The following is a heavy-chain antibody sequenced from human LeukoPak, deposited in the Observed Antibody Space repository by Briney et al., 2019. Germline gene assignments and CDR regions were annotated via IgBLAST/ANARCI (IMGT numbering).Heavy chain of an antibody. D-gene: IGHD4-17*01. Sequence: SVKVSCKASGGTFSSYAISWVRQAPGQGLEWMGGIIPIFGTANYAQKFQGRVTITADESTSTAYMELSSLRAEDTAVYYCARDLGGDYPLYYYYYYGMDVWGQGTTVTVSS. V-gene: IGHV1-69*13. CDR1: GGTFSSYA. CDR2: IIPIFGTA. J-gene: IGHJ6*02. CDR3: ARDLGGDYPLYYYYYYGMDV.